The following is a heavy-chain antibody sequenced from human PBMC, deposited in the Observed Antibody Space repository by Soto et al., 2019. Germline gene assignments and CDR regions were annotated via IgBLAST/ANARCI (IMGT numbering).Heavy chain of an antibody. V-gene: IGHV4-30-4*01. CDR1: GGSISSGDYY. CDR2: IYYSGST. D-gene: IGHD2-15*01. J-gene: IGHJ4*02. Sequence: SETLSLTCTVSGGSISSGDYYWSWIRQPPGKGLEWIGYIYYSGSTYYNPSLKSRVTISVDTSKNQFSLKLSSVTAADTAVYYCASRSSKVVVGQIDYWGQGTLVTVSS. CDR3: ASRSSKVVVGQIDY.